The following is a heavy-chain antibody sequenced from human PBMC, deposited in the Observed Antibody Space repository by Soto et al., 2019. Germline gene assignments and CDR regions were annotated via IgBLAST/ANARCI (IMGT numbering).Heavy chain of an antibody. CDR2: IYPGDSHT. Sequence: PGESLKISCKGSGYSFTSYWIGWVRQMPGTGLEWMGIIYPGDSHTRYSPSFQGQVTISADKSISTAYLQWSSLKASDTAMYYCARTSAAGKYYYGMDVWGQGTTVTVSS. D-gene: IGHD6-13*01. V-gene: IGHV5-51*01. CDR1: GYSFTSYW. CDR3: ARTSAAGKYYYGMDV. J-gene: IGHJ6*02.